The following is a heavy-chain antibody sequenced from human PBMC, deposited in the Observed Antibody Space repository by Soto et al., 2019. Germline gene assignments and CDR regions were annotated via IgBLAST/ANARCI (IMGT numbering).Heavy chain of an antibody. CDR3: ARGGYFDSSNYLAY. J-gene: IGHJ4*02. V-gene: IGHV1-69*13. CDR1: GGTSSSYA. CDR2: IIPIFGTA. D-gene: IGHD3-22*01. Sequence: ASVKVSCKASGGTSSSYAISWVRQAPGQGLEWMGGIIPIFGTANYAQKFQGRVTITADESTSTAYMELSSLRSEDTAVYYCARGGYFDSSNYLAYWGLGTLVTVSS.